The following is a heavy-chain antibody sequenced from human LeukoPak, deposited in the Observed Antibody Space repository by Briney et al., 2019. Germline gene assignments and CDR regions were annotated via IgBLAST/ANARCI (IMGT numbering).Heavy chain of an antibody. CDR1: GGSISSYY. J-gene: IGHJ4*02. V-gene: IGHV4-34*01. CDR2: INHSGST. Sequence: PSETLSLTCTVSGGSISSYYWSWIRQPPGKGLEWIGEINHSGSTYYNPSLKSRVTISVDTSKDQFSLKLSSVTAADTAVYYCATGYYYDSSGYYPRFFDYWGQGTLVTVSS. D-gene: IGHD3-22*01. CDR3: ATGYYYDSSGYYPRFFDY.